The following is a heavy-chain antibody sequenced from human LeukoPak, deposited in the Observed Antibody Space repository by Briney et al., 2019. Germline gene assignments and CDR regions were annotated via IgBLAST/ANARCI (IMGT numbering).Heavy chain of an antibody. CDR3: ARELRYGDYVSHFDY. CDR1: GGSISSYY. J-gene: IGHJ4*02. CDR2: IYYSGST. V-gene: IGHV4-59*01. Sequence: SETLSLTCTVSGGSISSYYWSWIRQPPGKGLEWIGYIYYSGSTNYNPSLKSRVTISVDTSKNQFSLKLSSVTAADTAVYYCARELRYGDYVSHFDYWGQXTLVTVSS. D-gene: IGHD4-17*01.